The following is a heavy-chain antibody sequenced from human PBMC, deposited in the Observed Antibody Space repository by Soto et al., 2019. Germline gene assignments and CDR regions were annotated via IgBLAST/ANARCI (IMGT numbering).Heavy chain of an antibody. CDR3: ASGNRADDYADFRH. Sequence: QVQLVESGGGVVQPGRSLRLSCAASRFLFSTYAMHWVRQAPGKGLEWVAVIWYDGSHINYVDSVKGRFNISRDNSKNTLYLQMNSLRAEDTAIYYCASGNRADDYADFRHWGQGTLVTVSS. D-gene: IGHD2-2*01. CDR1: RFLFSTYA. J-gene: IGHJ1*01. V-gene: IGHV3-33*01. CDR2: IWYDGSHI.